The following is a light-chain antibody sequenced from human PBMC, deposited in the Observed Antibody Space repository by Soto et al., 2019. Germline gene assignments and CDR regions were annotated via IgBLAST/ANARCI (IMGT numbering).Light chain of an antibody. J-gene: IGKJ4*01. Sequence: DIRMTQSPSTLSASVGDRVTITCRASQGISSNLAWYQQKPGKAPRLLIYDISNLEVGVPSRFSGSGSGTDFTFTITSLQPEDVATYFCQQYGNVPLTFGGGTKVDIK. CDR3: QQYGNVPLT. CDR1: QGISSN. CDR2: DIS. V-gene: IGKV1-33*01.